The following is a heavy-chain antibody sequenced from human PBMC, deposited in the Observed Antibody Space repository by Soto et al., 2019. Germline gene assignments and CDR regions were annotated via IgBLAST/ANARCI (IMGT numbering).Heavy chain of an antibody. CDR3: ARGPSKWQTVFYYYYGMDA. CDR1: GDSVSSNSAA. D-gene: IGHD5-12*01. V-gene: IGHV6-1*01. J-gene: IGHJ6*02. Sequence: SQTLSLTCAISGDSVSSNSAAWNWIRQSPSRGLEWLGRTYYRSKWYNDYAVSVKSRITINPDTSKNQFSLQLNSVTPEDTAVYYCARGPSKWQTVFYYYYGMDAWGQGILVTVS. CDR2: TYYRSKWYN.